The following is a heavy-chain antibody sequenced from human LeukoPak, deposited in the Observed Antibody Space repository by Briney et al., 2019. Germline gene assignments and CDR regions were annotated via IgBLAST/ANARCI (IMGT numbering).Heavy chain of an antibody. CDR2: IKEDGSDK. J-gene: IGHJ4*02. D-gene: IGHD3-10*01. Sequence: GGSLRLSCEASGFIFSNYWMAWVRQAPGKGLEWVANIKEDGSDKNYVESMKGRFTISRDNSKNTLYLQMNSLRAEDTAVYYCARVGYGYYYGSGSYYFDYWGQGTLVTVSS. CDR3: ARVGYGYYYGSGSYYFDY. CDR1: GFIFSNYW. V-gene: IGHV3-7*03.